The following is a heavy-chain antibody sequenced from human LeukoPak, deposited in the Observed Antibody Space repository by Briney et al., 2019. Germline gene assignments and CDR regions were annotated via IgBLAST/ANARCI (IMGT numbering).Heavy chain of an antibody. CDR3: AKSYYYDSSGYYPYYFDY. Sequence: GGSLRLSCAASGFTFSSYAMSWVRQAPGKGLEWVSAISGSGGSTYYADSVKGRFTISRDNSKNTLYLQMNSLRAEDTAVYYCAKSYYYDSSGYYPYYFDYWGRGTLVTVSS. V-gene: IGHV3-23*01. J-gene: IGHJ4*02. D-gene: IGHD3-22*01. CDR2: ISGSGGST. CDR1: GFTFSSYA.